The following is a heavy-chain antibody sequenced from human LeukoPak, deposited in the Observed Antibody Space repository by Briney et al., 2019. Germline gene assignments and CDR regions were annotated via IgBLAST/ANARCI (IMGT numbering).Heavy chain of an antibody. CDR1: GYTFTNYG. CDR2: ISAYTGKT. J-gene: IGHJ4*02. CDR3: ARGDGYCSGGSCMIFDY. V-gene: IGHV1-18*01. Sequence: PVASVKVSCKASGYTFTNYGITWVRQASGQGIEWMGWISAYTGKTNSAQKLRGRVTMTTDTSTSTGYMELRSLRSDDTAVYYCARGDGYCSGGSCMIFDYWGQGTLVTVSS. D-gene: IGHD2-15*01.